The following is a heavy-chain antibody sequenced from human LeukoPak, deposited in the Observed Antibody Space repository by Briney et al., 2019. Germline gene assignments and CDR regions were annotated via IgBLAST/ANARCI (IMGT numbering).Heavy chain of an antibody. Sequence: SETLSLTCTVSGGSVSSGSYYWSWIRQPPGKALVWLGYIYYSGSTNYNPFLKSRVTISVDTSKNQFSLKLSSVTAADTAVFYCARVASGYDVFDIWGQGTMVTVSS. CDR1: GGSVSSGSYY. CDR2: IYYSGST. D-gene: IGHD3-3*01. J-gene: IGHJ3*02. CDR3: ARVASGYDVFDI. V-gene: IGHV4-61*01.